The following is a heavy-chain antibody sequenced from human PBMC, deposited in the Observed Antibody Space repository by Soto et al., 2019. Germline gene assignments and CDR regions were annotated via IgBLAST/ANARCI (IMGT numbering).Heavy chain of an antibody. CDR3: ARSSYQLPHYYYYGMDV. D-gene: IGHD2-2*01. Sequence: EVQLVETGGGLIQPGGSLRLSCAASGFTVSSNYMSWVRQAPGKGLEWVSVIYSGGSTYYADSVKGRFTISRDNSKNTLYLQMNSLRAEDTAVYYCARSSYQLPHYYYYGMDVWGQGTTVTVSS. J-gene: IGHJ6*02. CDR1: GFTVSSNY. CDR2: IYSGGST. V-gene: IGHV3-53*02.